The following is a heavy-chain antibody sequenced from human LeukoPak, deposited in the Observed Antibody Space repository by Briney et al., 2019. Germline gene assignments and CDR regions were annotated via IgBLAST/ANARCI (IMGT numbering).Heavy chain of an antibody. V-gene: IGHV3-9*01. J-gene: IGHJ4*02. CDR2: ISWNSGSI. CDR1: GFTFDDYA. CDR3: AKDSEGFGEFQPYYFDY. D-gene: IGHD3-10*01. Sequence: GGSLRLSCAASGFTFDDYAMHWVRQAPGKGLEWVSGISWNSGSIVYADSVKGRFTISRDYAKKSLYLQMNSLRAEDTALYCCAKDSEGFGEFQPYYFDYWGQGTLVTVSS.